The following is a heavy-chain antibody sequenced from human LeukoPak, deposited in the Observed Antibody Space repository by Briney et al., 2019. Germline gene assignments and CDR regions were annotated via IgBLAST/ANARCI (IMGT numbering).Heavy chain of an antibody. V-gene: IGHV3-23*01. Sequence: GGSLRLSCAASGFTFSSYAMSWGRQAPGKGLEWVSAMSGSSGRTYYADSVKGRFTISRDNSKNTLYVQMNSLRADDTAVYYCAKWRCSGSSCYPFAYWGQGTLVTVSS. CDR3: AKWRCSGSSCYPFAY. D-gene: IGHD2-15*01. J-gene: IGHJ4*02. CDR1: GFTFSSYA. CDR2: MSGSSGRT.